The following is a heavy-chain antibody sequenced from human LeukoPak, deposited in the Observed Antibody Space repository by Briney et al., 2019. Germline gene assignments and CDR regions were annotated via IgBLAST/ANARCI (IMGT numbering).Heavy chain of an antibody. J-gene: IGHJ5*02. CDR1: GFTFSSYS. Sequence: GGSLRLSCAASGFTFSSYSMNWVRQAPGKGLEWVSSISSSSSYIYYADSVKGRFTISRDKAKNSLYLQMNSLRAEDTAVYYCARERRYSSSLYGWFDPWGQGTLVTVSS. V-gene: IGHV3-21*01. CDR3: ARERRYSSSLYGWFDP. CDR2: ISSSSSYI. D-gene: IGHD6-13*01.